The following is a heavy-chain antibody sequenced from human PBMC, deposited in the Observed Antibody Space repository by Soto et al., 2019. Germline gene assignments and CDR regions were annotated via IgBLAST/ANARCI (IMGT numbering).Heavy chain of an antibody. J-gene: IGHJ2*01. V-gene: IGHV3-30-3*01. Sequence: ESGGGVVQPGRSLRLSCAASGFTFSSYAMHWVRQAPGKGLEWVAVISYDGSNKYYADSVKGRFTISRDNSKNTLYLQMNSLRAEDTAVYYCARDKEVISPHYWYFDLWGRGTLVTVSS. CDR1: GFTFSSYA. CDR3: ARDKEVISPHYWYFDL. D-gene: IGHD3-22*01. CDR2: ISYDGSNK.